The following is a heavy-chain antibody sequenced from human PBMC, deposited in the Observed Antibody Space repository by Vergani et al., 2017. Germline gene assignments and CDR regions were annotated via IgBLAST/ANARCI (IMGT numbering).Heavy chain of an antibody. CDR2: ISSGSTTI. J-gene: IGHJ6*02. CDR3: ARITRFTSGWDGHYGMDV. D-gene: IGHD6-19*01. Sequence: EVQLLESGGGLAKPGGSRRLSCAASGFSISNHDMNWVRQAPGKGLEWISFISSGSTTIYYTDTVKGRITISRDKAKNSLYLQMDSLRDDDTAVYYCARITRFTSGWDGHYGMDVWGLGTTVTVSS. CDR1: GFSISNHD. V-gene: IGHV3-48*02.